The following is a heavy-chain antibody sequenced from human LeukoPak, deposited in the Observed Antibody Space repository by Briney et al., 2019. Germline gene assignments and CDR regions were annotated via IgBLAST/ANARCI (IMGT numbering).Heavy chain of an antibody. CDR3: TTDPRNGYYFDF. CDR1: GFTFSSYA. V-gene: IGHV3-23*01. CDR2: ITNSGGST. J-gene: IGHJ4*02. D-gene: IGHD1-1*01. Sequence: GGSLRLSCAASGFTFSSYAMNWVRQAPGKGLEWVSAITNSGGSTYYADSVKGRFTISRDNSKNTLHLQMNSLNTADTAVYYCTTDPRNGYYFDFWGQGTLVTVSS.